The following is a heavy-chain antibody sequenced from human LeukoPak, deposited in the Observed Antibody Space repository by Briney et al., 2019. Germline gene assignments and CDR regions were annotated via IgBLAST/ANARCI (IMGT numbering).Heavy chain of an antibody. CDR3: ARDLWFGELLGGEDY. Sequence: SETLSLTCAVYGGSFSGYYWSWIRQPPGKGLEWIGEINHSGSTNYNPSLKSRVTISVDTSKNQFSLKLSSVTAADTAVYYCARDLWFGELLGGEDYWGQGTLVTVSS. J-gene: IGHJ4*02. D-gene: IGHD3-10*01. CDR2: INHSGST. V-gene: IGHV4-34*01. CDR1: GGSFSGYY.